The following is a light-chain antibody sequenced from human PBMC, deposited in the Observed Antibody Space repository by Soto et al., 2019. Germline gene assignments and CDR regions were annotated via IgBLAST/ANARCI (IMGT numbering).Light chain of an antibody. CDR1: SNDVCGYNF. CDR2: DVS. V-gene: IGLV2-11*01. J-gene: IGLJ2*01. CDR3: SSYAGSYTLV. Sequence: QSALTQPRSVSGSPGQSVTISCTGTSNDVCGYNFVSWYQQHPGKVPKLFIYDVSRRPSGVPDRFSGSKSGNTASLTISGLQAEDEADYYCSSYAGSYTLVFGGGTKLTVL.